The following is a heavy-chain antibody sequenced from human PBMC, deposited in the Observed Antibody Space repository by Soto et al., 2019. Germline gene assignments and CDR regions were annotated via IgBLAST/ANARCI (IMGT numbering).Heavy chain of an antibody. J-gene: IGHJ3*01. V-gene: IGHV3-23*01. CDR3: VREGSGWYSRGSFDF. CDR2: ISGSGGSA. Sequence: PGGSLRLSCAASGFSFSNYAMNWVRQAPGKGLEGVSVISGSGGSAYYADSVQGRFTISRDNSENTLYLQMNGLRAEDTAIYYCVREGSGWYSRGSFDFWGRGTMVTVSS. CDR1: GFSFSNYA. D-gene: IGHD6-19*01.